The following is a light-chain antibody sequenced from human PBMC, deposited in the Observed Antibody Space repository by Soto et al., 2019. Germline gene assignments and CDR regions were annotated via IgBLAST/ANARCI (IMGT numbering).Light chain of an antibody. Sequence: EIVLTQSPATLSLSPGEGASLSCRASQSVNSYLAWYQQKPGQAPRLLIYDSSKRATGIPARFSGSGSGTDFILTISSLEPEDSAVYYCQQRVKRATFGGGTKVDIK. CDR2: DSS. CDR1: QSVNSY. CDR3: QQRVKRAT. V-gene: IGKV3-11*01. J-gene: IGKJ4*01.